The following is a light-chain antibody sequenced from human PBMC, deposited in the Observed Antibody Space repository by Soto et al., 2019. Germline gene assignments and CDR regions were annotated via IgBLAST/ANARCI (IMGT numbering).Light chain of an antibody. CDR2: SAS. J-gene: IGKJ4*01. Sequence: DIQMTQSRSSLSASVGDRVTITCRASQSIDNYLNWYQQKSGKAPQLLIYSASHLQSGVPSRFSGGGYGTDFILTISSLQPEDSAIYFCQQSVTAPLTFGGGTKVDIK. CDR3: QQSVTAPLT. CDR1: QSIDNY. V-gene: IGKV1-39*01.